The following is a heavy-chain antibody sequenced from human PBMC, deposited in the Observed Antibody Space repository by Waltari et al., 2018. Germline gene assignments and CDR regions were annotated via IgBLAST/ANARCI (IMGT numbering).Heavy chain of an antibody. D-gene: IGHD3-22*01. CDR2: NDVRSQGLN. Sequence: HVQVQQSGPGLGKPSQTLSLTRDIAGDSVASNGAAWQWLRQEPSRGLQWLGRNDVRSQGLNDLALSVKRRIIFNAVPSKNLLSLHLSSLPPEDTPGYYCASRSGSYKTWYVALWRRGTLATVSS. CDR1: GDSVASNGAA. J-gene: IGHJ2*01. V-gene: IGHV6-1*01. CDR3: ASRSGSYKTWYVAL.